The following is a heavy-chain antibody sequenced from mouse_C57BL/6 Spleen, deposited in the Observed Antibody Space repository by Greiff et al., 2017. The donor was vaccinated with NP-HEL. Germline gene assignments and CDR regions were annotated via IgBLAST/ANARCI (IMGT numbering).Heavy chain of an antibody. D-gene: IGHD4-1*01. Sequence: QVQLQQSGAELVRPGTSVKVSCKASGYAFTNYLIEWVKQRPGQGLEWIGVINPGSGGTNYNEKFKGKATLTADKSSSTAYMQLSSLTSEDSAVYFCARQPGNYAMDYWGQGTSVTVSS. V-gene: IGHV1-54*01. CDR1: GYAFTNYL. CDR2: INPGSGGT. CDR3: ARQPGNYAMDY. J-gene: IGHJ4*01.